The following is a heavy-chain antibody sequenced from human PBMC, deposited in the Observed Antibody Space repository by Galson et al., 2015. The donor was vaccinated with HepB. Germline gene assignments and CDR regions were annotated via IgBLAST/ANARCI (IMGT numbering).Heavy chain of an antibody. CDR3: VKGGGYSAIRGRGGFDS. Sequence: SLRLSCAASGFTFNSYAMHWVRQAPGKGLQWVAVITYDGTNKFYARSVKSRFTISRDNSGNTLFLHMNSLRPKDTALYYCVKGGGYSAIRGRGGFDSWGQGALVTVSS. CDR2: ITYDGTNK. D-gene: IGHD5-12*01. V-gene: IGHV3-30*04. CDR1: GFTFNSYA. J-gene: IGHJ4*02.